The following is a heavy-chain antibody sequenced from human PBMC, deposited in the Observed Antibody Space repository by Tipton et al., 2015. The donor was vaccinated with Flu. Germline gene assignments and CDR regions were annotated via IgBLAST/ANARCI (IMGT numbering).Heavy chain of an antibody. J-gene: IGHJ4*02. CDR1: GESFSGYD. CDR3: ARGLSGSGSYQGRYFDY. CDR2: INHSGST. D-gene: IGHD3-10*01. V-gene: IGHV4-34*01. Sequence: TLSLTCAVYGESFSGYDWSWIRQPPGKGLEWIGEINHSGSTNYDPSLKTRVIMSVDTSKNQFSLKLTSVTAADTAVYYCARGLSGSGSYQGRYFDYWGQGTLVTVSS.